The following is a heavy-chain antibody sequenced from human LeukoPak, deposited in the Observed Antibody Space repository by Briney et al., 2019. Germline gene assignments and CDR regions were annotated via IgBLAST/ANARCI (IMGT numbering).Heavy chain of an antibody. V-gene: IGHV1-46*01. CDR2: INPSGGST. D-gene: IGHD3-3*01. CDR3: ARDERLLSFLK. CDR1: GYTFTSYY. J-gene: IGHJ4*02. Sequence: ASVKVSCKASGYTFTSYYMHWVRQAPGQGLEWMGIINPSGGSTSYAQKFQGRVTMTRDMSTSTVYMELNSLRAEDTAIYYCARDERLLSFLKWGQGTLVTVSS.